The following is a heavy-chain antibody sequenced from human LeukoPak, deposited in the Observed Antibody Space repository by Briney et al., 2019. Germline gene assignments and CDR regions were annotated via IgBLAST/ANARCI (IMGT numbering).Heavy chain of an antibody. CDR1: GYSISSGYY. V-gene: IGHV4-38-2*02. CDR2: IYHSGST. J-gene: IGHJ4*02. Sequence: SETLSLTCAVSGYSISSGYYWGWIRQPPGKGLEWVGSIYHSGSTYYNPSLKSRVTISVDTSKNQFSLKLSSVTAADTAVYYCAKDPPPLYSSSPHFDYWGQGTLVTVSS. D-gene: IGHD6-6*01. CDR3: AKDPPPLYSSSPHFDY.